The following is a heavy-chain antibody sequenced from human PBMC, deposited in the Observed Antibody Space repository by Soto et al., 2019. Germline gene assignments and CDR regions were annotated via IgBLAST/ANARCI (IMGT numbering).Heavy chain of an antibody. CDR2: IKQDGSEK. D-gene: IGHD6-13*01. V-gene: IGHV3-7*03. CDR3: AEEAADAFDI. Sequence: PXVSLRLSCAASGFTFSSYWMSGVRQAPGKGLEWVANIKQDGSEKYYVDSVKGRFTISRDNAKNSLYLQMNSLRAEDTAVYYRAEEAADAFDIWGQGTMVTVSS. J-gene: IGHJ3*02. CDR1: GFTFSSYW.